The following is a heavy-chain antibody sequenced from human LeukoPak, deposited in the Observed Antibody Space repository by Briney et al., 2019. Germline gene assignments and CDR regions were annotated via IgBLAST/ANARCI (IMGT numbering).Heavy chain of an antibody. CDR3: ARGLHSSYYGYGMDF. CDR1: GGPFSGHG. J-gene: IGHJ6*02. Sequence: ASVNVSCKVSGGPFSGHGISWVRQAPGEGLEWMGGITAIYETTNYAERFQGRVTMTADESTSTFYMELSSLRSEDTAVYYCARGLHSSYYGYGMDFWGQGTTVTVSS. D-gene: IGHD4-11*01. V-gene: IGHV1-69*13. CDR2: ITAIYETT.